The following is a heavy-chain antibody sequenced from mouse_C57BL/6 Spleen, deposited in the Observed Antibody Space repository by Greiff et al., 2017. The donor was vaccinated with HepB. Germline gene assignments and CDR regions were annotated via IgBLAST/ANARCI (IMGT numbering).Heavy chain of an antibody. J-gene: IGHJ4*01. Sequence: VKLKESGPGLVAPSQSLSITCTVSGFSLTSYGVHWVSQPPGKGLEWLVVIWSDGSTTYNSALNSRLTISKDNSKSQVFLKMNRLQTDDTAIYYCARGAGAMDYWGQGTSVTVSS. CDR3: ARGAGAMDY. CDR1: GFSLTSYG. V-gene: IGHV2-6*03. CDR2: IWSDGST.